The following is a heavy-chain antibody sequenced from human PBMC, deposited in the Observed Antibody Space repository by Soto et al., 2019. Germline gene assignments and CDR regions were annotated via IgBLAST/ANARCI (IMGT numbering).Heavy chain of an antibody. CDR2: TYYRSKWYN. V-gene: IGHV6-1*01. J-gene: IGHJ6*03. D-gene: IGHD5-12*01. CDR3: ARTVVVATISYYYYYMDV. Sequence: SQTLSLTCAISGDSVSSNSAAWNWIRQSPSRGLEWLGRTYYRSKWYNDYAVSVKSRITINPDTSKNQFSLQLNSVTPEDTAVYYCARTVVVATISYYYYYMDVWGKGTTVTVSS. CDR1: GDSVSSNSAA.